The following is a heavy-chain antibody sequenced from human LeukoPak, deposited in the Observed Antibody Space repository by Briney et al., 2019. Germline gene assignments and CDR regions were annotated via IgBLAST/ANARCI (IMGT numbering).Heavy chain of an antibody. Sequence: GGSLRLFRAASGFSTRGYWMHWVRQAPGKGLMWVSRIKSDGSWTNYADSVRGRFTISRDNAKNTLFLQMVGLRAEDTAIYYCVRDGDAYDFDLWGQGILVTVSS. CDR2: IKSDGSWT. D-gene: IGHD5-12*01. J-gene: IGHJ4*02. V-gene: IGHV3-74*01. CDR3: VRDGDAYDFDL. CDR1: GFSTRGYW.